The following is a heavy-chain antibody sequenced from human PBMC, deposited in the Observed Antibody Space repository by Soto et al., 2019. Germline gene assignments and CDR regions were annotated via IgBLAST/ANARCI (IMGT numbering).Heavy chain of an antibody. CDR2: IYWDDDK. Sequence: SGPTLVNPTQTLTLTCTFSGFSLSTSGVGVGWIRQPPGKALEWLALIYWDDDKRYSPSLKSRLTITKDTSKNQVVLTMTNMDPVDTATYYCAHTPGGVYDSSGHDDFDMWGQVTMVTVSS. CDR3: AHTPGGVYDSSGHDDFDM. V-gene: IGHV2-5*02. CDR1: GFSLSTSGVG. J-gene: IGHJ3*02. D-gene: IGHD3-22*01.